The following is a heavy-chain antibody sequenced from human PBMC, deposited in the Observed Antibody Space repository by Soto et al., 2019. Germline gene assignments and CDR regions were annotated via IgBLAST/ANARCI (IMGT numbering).Heavy chain of an antibody. D-gene: IGHD2-15*01. CDR2: ISSSGSTI. J-gene: IGHJ4*02. CDR3: ARDSGGGGSCKFDY. Sequence: EVQLLESGGGLVQPGGSLRLSCAASGFTFSSYAMSWVRQAPGKGLEWVSYISSSGSTIYYADSVKGRFTISRDNAKNSLYLQMNSLRAEDTAVYYCARDSGGGGSCKFDYWGQGTLVTVSS. CDR1: GFTFSSYA. V-gene: IGHV3-48*03.